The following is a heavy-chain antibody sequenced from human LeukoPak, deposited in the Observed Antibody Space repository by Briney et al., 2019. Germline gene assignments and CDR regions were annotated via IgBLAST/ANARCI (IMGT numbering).Heavy chain of an antibody. Sequence: GGSLRLSCAASGFTFSSYSMNWVRQAPGKGLEWVSSISSSSSYIYYADSMKGRFTISRDNAKNSLYLQMNSLRAEDTAVYYCARDGGIAVAEYYFDYWGQGTLVTVSS. CDR3: ARDGGIAVAEYYFDY. CDR2: ISSSSSYI. J-gene: IGHJ4*02. D-gene: IGHD6-19*01. V-gene: IGHV3-21*01. CDR1: GFTFSSYS.